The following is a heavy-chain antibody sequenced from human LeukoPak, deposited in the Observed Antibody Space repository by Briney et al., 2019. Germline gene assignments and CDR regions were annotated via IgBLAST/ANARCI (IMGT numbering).Heavy chain of an antibody. J-gene: IGHJ3*02. Sequence: GGSLRLSCAASGFTFSSCAMSWVRQAPGKGLEWVSAISGSGGSTYYADSVKGRFTISRDNSKNTLYLQMNSLRAEDTAVYYCPKDRSYGSGSYWFWSDAFDIWGQGTMVTVSS. V-gene: IGHV3-23*01. CDR3: PKDRSYGSGSYWFWSDAFDI. CDR2: ISGSGGST. D-gene: IGHD3-10*01. CDR1: GFTFSSCA.